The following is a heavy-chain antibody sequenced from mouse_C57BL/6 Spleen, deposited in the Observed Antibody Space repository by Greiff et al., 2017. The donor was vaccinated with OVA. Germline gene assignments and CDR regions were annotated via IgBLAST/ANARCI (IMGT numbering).Heavy chain of an antibody. V-gene: IGHV3-6*01. Sequence: ESGPGLVKPSQSLSLTCSVTGYSITSGYYWNWIRQFPGNKLEWMGYISYDGSNNYNPSLKNRISITRDTSTNQLFLKLNTVTTEDTATYYCARRWDGFAYWGQGTLVTVSA. CDR2: ISYDGSN. J-gene: IGHJ3*01. D-gene: IGHD4-1*01. CDR1: GYSITSGYY. CDR3: ARRWDGFAY.